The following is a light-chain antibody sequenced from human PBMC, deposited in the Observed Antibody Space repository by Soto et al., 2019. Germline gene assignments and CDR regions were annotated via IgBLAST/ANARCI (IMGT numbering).Light chain of an antibody. Sequence: QSALTQPASVSGSPGQSIAISCTGTSSDVGGYNYVSWYQQHPGKATKLMIYDVSNRPSGVSNRFSGSKSGNTASLNISELQADDEADYYCSSYTSSSTRVFGTGTKATVL. J-gene: IGLJ1*01. V-gene: IGLV2-14*01. CDR3: SSYTSSSTRV. CDR1: SSDVGGYNY. CDR2: DVS.